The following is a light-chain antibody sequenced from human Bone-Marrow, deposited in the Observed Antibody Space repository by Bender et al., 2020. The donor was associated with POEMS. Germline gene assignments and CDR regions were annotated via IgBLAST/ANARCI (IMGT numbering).Light chain of an antibody. CDR2: EDT. Sequence: QSALTQPASASGSPGQSVTISCTGTSSDVGDYDHVSWYQHHPGKAPKLIIYEDTKRPSGVSNRFSGSKSGSTASLTISGLQTEDEADYYCFSYTGSYVFGIGTKVTVL. V-gene: IGLV2-23*01. J-gene: IGLJ1*01. CDR1: SSDVGDYDH. CDR3: FSYTGSYV.